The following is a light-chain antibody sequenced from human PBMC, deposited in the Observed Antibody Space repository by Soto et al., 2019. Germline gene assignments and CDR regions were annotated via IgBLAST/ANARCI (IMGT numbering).Light chain of an antibody. V-gene: IGKV2-28*01. CDR3: MQALQTPIT. CDR1: QSLLQINGYHA. Sequence: DLVMTQSPLLMPVTPGEPASISCRSSQSLLQINGYHALDWYLQKPGQSPQLLIYLGSHRAPGVPDRFNGSGSGTDFTLKISRVEADDVGVYYCMQALQTPITFDQGTRLDI. CDR2: LGS. J-gene: IGKJ5*01.